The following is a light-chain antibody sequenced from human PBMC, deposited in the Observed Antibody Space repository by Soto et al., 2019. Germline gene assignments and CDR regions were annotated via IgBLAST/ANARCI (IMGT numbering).Light chain of an antibody. V-gene: IGKV1-5*03. Sequence: DIQMTQSPSTLSASVGDRVTITCRASQSISSWLAWYQQKPGKAPNLLIYKASSLESGVPSRFSGSGSGTGLTLTIRRLQPDDFATYYCQQYNRYPLTFGGGTKVEIK. CDR1: QSISSW. CDR3: QQYNRYPLT. CDR2: KAS. J-gene: IGKJ4*01.